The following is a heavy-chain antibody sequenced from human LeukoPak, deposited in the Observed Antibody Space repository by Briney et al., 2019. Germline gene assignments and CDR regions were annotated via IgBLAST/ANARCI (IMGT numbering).Heavy chain of an antibody. CDR2: ISSSSSTI. V-gene: IGHV3-48*04. Sequence: GGSLRLSCAASGFTFSSYSMNWVRQAPGKGLEWVSYISSSSSTIYYADSVKGRFTISRDNAKNSLYLQMNSLRAEDTAVYYCARELYSSSWYWDYWGQGTLVTVSS. D-gene: IGHD6-13*01. J-gene: IGHJ4*02. CDR3: ARELYSSSWYWDY. CDR1: GFTFSSYS.